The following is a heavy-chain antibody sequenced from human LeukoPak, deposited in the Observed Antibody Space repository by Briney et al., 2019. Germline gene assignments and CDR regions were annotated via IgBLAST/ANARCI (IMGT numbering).Heavy chain of an antibody. Sequence: PGGPLRLSCAAAGFTSSNFWMPWVGQPPGKGRGWASRVKGVGTYTNYVDAVKGRFTISRDNAKNTLYLQMNSLRAEDTGVYYCAKGSRVTTVVTAFSNRFDPWGQGTLVTVSS. V-gene: IGHV3-74*01. CDR3: AKGSRVTTVVTAFSNRFDP. CDR2: VKGVGTYT. J-gene: IGHJ5*02. CDR1: GFTSSNFW. D-gene: IGHD4-23*01.